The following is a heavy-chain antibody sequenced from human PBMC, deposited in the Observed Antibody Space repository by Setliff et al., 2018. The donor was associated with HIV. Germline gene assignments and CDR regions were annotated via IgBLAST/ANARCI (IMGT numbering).Heavy chain of an antibody. CDR3: ARRDGYSYGFYFDY. V-gene: IGHV4-4*09. CDR2: IYTSGST. D-gene: IGHD5-18*01. J-gene: IGHJ4*02. Sequence: NPSETLSLTCTVSGGSISSYYWSWIRQPPGKGLEWIGYIYTSGSTNYNPSLKSRVTISVDTSKNQFSLRLTSVTAADTAVYFCARRDGYSYGFYFDYWGQGTLVTVSS. CDR1: GGSISSYY.